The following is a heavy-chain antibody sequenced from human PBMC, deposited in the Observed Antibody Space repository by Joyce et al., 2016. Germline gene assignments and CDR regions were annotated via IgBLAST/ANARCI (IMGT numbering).Heavy chain of an antibody. CDR1: GGPFRGFF. Sequence: QVQLRQWGAGLLKPSETLSLTCAVSGGPFRGFFWTWVRQPPGKALEWIGDITTSEATNYNPSLRSRVAISVDTSNNQFSRTLTSLSAADMAVYYCARSQWLAPLMYWGQGTLVTVSP. CDR3: ARSQWLAPLMY. CDR2: ITTSEAT. D-gene: IGHD6-19*01. V-gene: IGHV4-34*02. J-gene: IGHJ4*02.